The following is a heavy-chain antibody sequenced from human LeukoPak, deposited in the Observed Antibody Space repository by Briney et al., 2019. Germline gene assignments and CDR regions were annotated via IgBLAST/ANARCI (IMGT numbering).Heavy chain of an antibody. CDR1: GGSFSGYY. CDR2: INHSGST. J-gene: IGHJ4*02. D-gene: IGHD6-13*01. CDR3: ARRWRQLVLTEFDY. V-gene: IGHV4-34*01. Sequence: SETLSLTCAVYGGSFSGYYWSWIRQPPGKGLEWIGEINHSGSTNYNPSLKSRVTISVDTSKNQFSLKLSSVTAADTAVYYCARRWRQLVLTEFDYWGQGTLVTVSS.